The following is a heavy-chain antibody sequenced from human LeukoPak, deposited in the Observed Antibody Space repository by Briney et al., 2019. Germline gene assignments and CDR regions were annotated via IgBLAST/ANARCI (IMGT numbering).Heavy chain of an antibody. CDR2: INHSGST. J-gene: IGHJ3*02. Sequence: SETLSLTCAVSGGSFSGYYWSWIRQPPGKGLEWIGEINHSGSTNYNPSLKSRVTISVDTSKNQFSLKLSSVTAADTAVYYCAKRKIRYGRVDAFDIWGQGTMVTVSS. V-gene: IGHV4-34*01. D-gene: IGHD3-9*01. CDR3: AKRKIRYGRVDAFDI. CDR1: GGSFSGYY.